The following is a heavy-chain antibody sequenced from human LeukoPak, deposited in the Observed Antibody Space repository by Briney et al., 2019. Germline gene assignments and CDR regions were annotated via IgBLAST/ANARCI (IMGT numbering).Heavy chain of an antibody. CDR1: GFTFSSYA. V-gene: IGHV3-23*01. Sequence: GGSLRLSCAASGFTFSSYAMSWVRQAPGKGLEWVSAISGSGGSTYYADSVKGRFTISRDNSKNTLYLQMNSPRAEDTAVYYCAKDMYTWGYSSGWYYFDYWGQGTLVTVSS. CDR3: AKDMYTWGYSSGWYYFDY. D-gene: IGHD6-19*01. J-gene: IGHJ4*02. CDR2: ISGSGGST.